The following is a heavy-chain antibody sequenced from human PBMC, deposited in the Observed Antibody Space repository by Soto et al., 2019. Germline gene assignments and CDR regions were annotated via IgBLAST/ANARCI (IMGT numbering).Heavy chain of an antibody. D-gene: IGHD2-15*01. CDR1: GYSISSNW. CDR3: ARHTPAISISDH. Sequence: SETLSLTCAVSGYSISSNWWGWIRQPPGKGLEWIGYIYYSGTTYYNPSLKSRVTMSVDTSKNQFSLKLTSVTAVDTAVYYCARHTPAISISDHWGQGTLVTVSS. CDR2: IYYSGTT. J-gene: IGHJ4*02. V-gene: IGHV4-28*01.